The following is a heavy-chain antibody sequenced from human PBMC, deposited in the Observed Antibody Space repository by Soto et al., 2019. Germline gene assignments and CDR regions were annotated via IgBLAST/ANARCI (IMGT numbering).Heavy chain of an antibody. CDR3: ARTTIFGADDY. Sequence: GSLRLSCAASGFTFSSYSMNWVRQAPGKGLEWVSYISSSSSTIYYADSVKGRFTISRDNAKNSLYLQMNSLRAEDTAVYYCARTTIFGADDYWGQGTLVTVSS. V-gene: IGHV3-48*01. J-gene: IGHJ4*02. D-gene: IGHD3-3*01. CDR2: ISSSSSTI. CDR1: GFTFSSYS.